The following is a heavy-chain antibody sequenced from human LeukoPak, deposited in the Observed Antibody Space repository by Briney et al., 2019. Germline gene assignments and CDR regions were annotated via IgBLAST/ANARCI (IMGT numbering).Heavy chain of an antibody. J-gene: IGHJ4*02. D-gene: IGHD1-1*01. Sequence: GGSLRLSCAAPGFTFSNYWMSWVRQAPGKGLEWVANIKNDGGKKYYVDSVKGRFTISRDNAKNSLYLQMNSLRVEDTAVYYCASLNNDDYWGQGTLVTVPS. CDR3: ASLNNDDY. CDR1: GFTFSNYW. V-gene: IGHV3-7*01. CDR2: IKNDGGKK.